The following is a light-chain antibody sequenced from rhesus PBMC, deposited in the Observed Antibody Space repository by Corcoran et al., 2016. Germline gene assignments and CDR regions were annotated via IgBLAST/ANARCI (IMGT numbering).Light chain of an antibody. Sequence: EIVMTQSPATLSLSPGERATLSCRASQRVGSTLAWYQQNPGQAPRLLIYYASSRATGFPDRFSGRGSGTEFTLPISSLDPEDVGVYCCRQYNDWPYSFDQGAKVEIK. CDR2: YAS. CDR3: RQYNDWPYS. J-gene: IGKJ2*01. CDR1: QRVGST. V-gene: IGKV3-24*04.